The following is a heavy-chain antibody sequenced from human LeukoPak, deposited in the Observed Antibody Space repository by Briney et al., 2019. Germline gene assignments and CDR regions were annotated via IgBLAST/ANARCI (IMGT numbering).Heavy chain of an antibody. CDR2: ISAYNGNT. V-gene: IGHV1-18*01. CDR3: ARDYRESNYYDSSGYLTDAFDI. J-gene: IGHJ3*02. Sequence: GASVKVSCKASGYTFTSYGISWVRQAPGQGLEWMGWISAYNGNTNYAQKLQGRVTMTTDTSTSTAYMELRSLRSDDTAVYYCARDYRESNYYDSSGYLTDAFDIWGQGTMVTVSS. D-gene: IGHD3-22*01. CDR1: GYTFTSYG.